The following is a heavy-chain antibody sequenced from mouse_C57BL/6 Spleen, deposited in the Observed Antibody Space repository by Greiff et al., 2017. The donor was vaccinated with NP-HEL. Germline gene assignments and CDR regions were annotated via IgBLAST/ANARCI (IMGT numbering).Heavy chain of an antibody. V-gene: IGHV1-69*01. CDR3: ARSNYSNQAWFAY. Sequence: QVHVKQPGAELVMPGASVKLSCKASGYTFTSYWMHWVKQRPGQGLEWIGEIDPSDSYTNYNQKFKGKSTLTVDKSSSTAYMQLSSLTSEYSAVYYCARSNYSNQAWFAYWGQGTLVTVSA. CDR2: IDPSDSYT. CDR1: GYTFTSYW. D-gene: IGHD2-5*01. J-gene: IGHJ3*01.